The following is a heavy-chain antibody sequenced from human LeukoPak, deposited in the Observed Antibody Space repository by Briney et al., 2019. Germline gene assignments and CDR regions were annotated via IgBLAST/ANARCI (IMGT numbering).Heavy chain of an antibody. CDR1: GFTFSSYA. Sequence: PGGSLRLSCAASGFTFSSYAMSWVRQAPGKGLEWVSAISGSGGSTYYADSVKGRFTISRDNSKNTLYLQMNSLRAEDTAVYYCAKEVRGSYGPFCYYYYGMDVWGQGTTVTVSS. CDR3: AKEVRGSYGPFCYYYYGMDV. J-gene: IGHJ6*02. D-gene: IGHD5-18*01. CDR2: ISGSGGST. V-gene: IGHV3-23*01.